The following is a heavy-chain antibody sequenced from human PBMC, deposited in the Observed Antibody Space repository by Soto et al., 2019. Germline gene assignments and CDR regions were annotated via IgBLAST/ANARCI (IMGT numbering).Heavy chain of an antibody. CDR1: GGTFGNSA. Sequence: QVQLVQSGAEVKKPGSSVTVSCKASGGTFGNSAISWVRQAPGQGLEWMGGIIPIFSTPDYAQKFQGRITITADDYTTTAYMELTSLKSEATAVYCCARDKDRQQLGGNYYYGIDVWGQGTTVTVSS. J-gene: IGHJ6*02. V-gene: IGHV1-69*12. CDR2: IIPIFSTP. D-gene: IGHD2-15*01. CDR3: ARDKDRQQLGGNYYYGIDV.